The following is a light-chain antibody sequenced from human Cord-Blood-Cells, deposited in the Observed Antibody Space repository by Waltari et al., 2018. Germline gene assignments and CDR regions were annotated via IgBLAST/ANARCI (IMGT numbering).Light chain of an antibody. V-gene: IGLV1-47*01. CDR2: RNN. CDR1: RSNIGSNY. Sequence: QSVLTQPPSASGTPGQRVTTPCSGSRSNIGSNYVYWYQQPPGTAPKLLIYRNNQRPSGVPDRFSGSKSGTSASLAISGLRSEDEADYYCAAWDDSLGGRVFGGGTKLTVL. CDR3: AAWDDSLGGRV. J-gene: IGLJ3*02.